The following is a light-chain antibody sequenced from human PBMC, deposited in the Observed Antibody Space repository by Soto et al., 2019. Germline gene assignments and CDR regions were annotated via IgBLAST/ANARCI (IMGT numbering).Light chain of an antibody. Sequence: DFVMTQSPDSLAVSLGERATINCKSSQSVLSSSNNKNYLAWYQQEPGQPPKLLIYWASTRESGVPERFSGSGSGTDFTLTISSLQAEDVAVYYCQQYYSTPRTFGGGTKVEIK. V-gene: IGKV4-1*01. CDR3: QQYYSTPRT. J-gene: IGKJ4*01. CDR2: WAS. CDR1: QSVLSSSNNKNY.